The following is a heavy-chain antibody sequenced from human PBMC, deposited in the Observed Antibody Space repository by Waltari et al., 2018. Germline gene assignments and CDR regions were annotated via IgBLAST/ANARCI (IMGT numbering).Heavy chain of an antibody. V-gene: IGHV4-34*01. J-gene: IGHJ6*02. CDR3: ARVRRARPYYYYGMDV. CDR2: INPSGST. D-gene: IGHD6-6*01. Sequence: QVQLQQWGAGLLQPSETLSLTCAVYGGSFSGYYWSWIRQPPGKGLEWIGEINPSGSTNYNPPLKRRVTISVATSKNQFTLKLSDVTAANTDVYYCARVRRARPYYYYGMDVWGQGTTVTVSS. CDR1: GGSFSGYY.